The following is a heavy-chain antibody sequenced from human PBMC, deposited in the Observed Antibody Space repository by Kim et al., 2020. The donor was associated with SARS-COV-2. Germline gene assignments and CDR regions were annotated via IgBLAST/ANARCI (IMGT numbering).Heavy chain of an antibody. CDR3: AKGDCSSTSCYFGY. D-gene: IGHD2-2*01. V-gene: IGHV3-9*01. J-gene: IGHJ4*02. Sequence: ADSVKDRFTISRDNAKNSLYLQMNSLRAEDTALYYCAKGDCSSTSCYFGYWGQGTLVTVSS.